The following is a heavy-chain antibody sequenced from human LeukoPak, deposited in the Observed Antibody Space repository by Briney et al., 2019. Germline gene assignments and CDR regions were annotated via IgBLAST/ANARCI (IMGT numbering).Heavy chain of an antibody. CDR1: GGSISSYY. Sequence: SETLSPTCTVSGGSISSYYWSWIRQPPGKGLEWIGYIYYSGSTNFNPSLKSRVTISVDTSKNQFSLKLSSVTAADTAVYYCARDSYSLAYYYDSSGYRDAFDIWGQGTMVTVSS. CDR2: IYYSGST. D-gene: IGHD3-22*01. V-gene: IGHV4-59*01. J-gene: IGHJ3*02. CDR3: ARDSYSLAYYYDSSGYRDAFDI.